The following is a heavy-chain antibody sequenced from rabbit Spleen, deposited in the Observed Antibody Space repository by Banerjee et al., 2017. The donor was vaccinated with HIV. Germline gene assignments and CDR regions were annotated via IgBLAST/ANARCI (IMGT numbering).Heavy chain of an antibody. V-gene: IGHV1S45*01. CDR2: IYAGSSGST. Sequence: QEQLEESGGGLVKPEGSLKLSCTASGFSFSSSYWICWVRQAPGKGLEWIACIYAGSSGSTYSAIWAKGRFTISKTSSTTVTLQMTSLTAADTATYFCARDAGTSFSTYGMDLWGPGTLVTVS. D-gene: IGHD8-1*01. CDR1: GFSFSSSYW. J-gene: IGHJ6*01. CDR3: ARDAGTSFSTYGMDL.